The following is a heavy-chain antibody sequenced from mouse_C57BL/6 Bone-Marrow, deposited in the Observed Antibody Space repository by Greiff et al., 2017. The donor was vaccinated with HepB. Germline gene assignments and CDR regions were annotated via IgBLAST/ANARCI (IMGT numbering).Heavy chain of an antibody. CDR2: IWSDGST. D-gene: IGHD1-1*01. CDR3: ARHDGSSYSYAMDY. J-gene: IGHJ4*01. V-gene: IGHV2-6-1*01. Sequence: VQLQQSGPGLVAPSQSLSITCTVSGFSLTSYGVHWVRQPPGKGLEWLVVIWSDGSTTYNSALKSRLSISKDNSKSQVFLKMNSLQTDDTAMYYCARHDGSSYSYAMDYWGQGTSVTVSS. CDR1: GFSLTSYG.